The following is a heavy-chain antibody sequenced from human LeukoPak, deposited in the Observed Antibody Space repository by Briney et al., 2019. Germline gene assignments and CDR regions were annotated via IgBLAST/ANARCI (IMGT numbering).Heavy chain of an antibody. V-gene: IGHV3-74*01. CDR1: GFNIGSYW. D-gene: IGHD3-10*01. CDR2: ISSDGKSI. Sequence: GGSLRLSCAASGFNIGSYWMNWVRQGPGKGLVWVARISSDGKSISYADSVKGRFTISRDNSKNTLYLQMDSLRAEDTAVYYCASASSESYYWALDYWGQGTLVTVSS. J-gene: IGHJ4*02. CDR3: ASASSESYYWALDY.